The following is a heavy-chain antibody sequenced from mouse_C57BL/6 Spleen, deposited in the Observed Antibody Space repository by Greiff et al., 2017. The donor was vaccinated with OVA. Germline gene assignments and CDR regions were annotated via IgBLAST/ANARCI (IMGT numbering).Heavy chain of an antibody. D-gene: IGHD3-3*01. CDR3: ARRAPYAMDY. CDR1: GYTFTDYY. J-gene: IGHJ4*01. V-gene: IGHV1-26*01. Sequence: VQLQQSGPELVKPGASVKISCKASGYTFTDYYMNWVKQSHGKSLEWIGDINPNNGGTSYNQKFKGKATLTVDKSSSTAYMELRSLTSEDSAVYYCARRAPYAMDYWGQGTSVTVSS. CDR2: INPNNGGT.